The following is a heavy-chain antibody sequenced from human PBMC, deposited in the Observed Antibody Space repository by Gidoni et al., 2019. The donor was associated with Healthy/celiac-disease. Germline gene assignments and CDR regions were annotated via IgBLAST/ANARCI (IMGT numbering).Heavy chain of an antibody. V-gene: IGHV3-30-3*01. CDR3: ARSYYDSSGYYYGCDY. CDR2: ISYDGSNK. CDR1: GFTFSSYA. D-gene: IGHD3-22*01. J-gene: IGHJ4*02. Sequence: QVQLVESGGGVVQPGRSLRLSCAASGFTFSSYAMHWVRQAPGKGLEWVAVISYDGSNKYYADSVKGRFTISRDNSKNTLYLQMNSLRAEDTAVYYCARSYYDSSGYYYGCDYWGQGTLVTVSS.